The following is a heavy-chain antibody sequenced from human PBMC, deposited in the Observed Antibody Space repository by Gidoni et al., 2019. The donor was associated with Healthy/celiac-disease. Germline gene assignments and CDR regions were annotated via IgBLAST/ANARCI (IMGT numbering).Heavy chain of an antibody. CDR2: IYHSGST. CDR3: ARVTGAEAARGYYFDY. Sequence: QVQLQESGPGLVKPSGTLSLTCAASGGSISSSNWWSWVRQPPGKGLEWIGEIYHSGSTNYNPSLKSRGTISVDKSKNQFSLKLSSVTAADTAVYYCARVTGAEAARGYYFDYWGQGTLVTVSS. CDR1: GGSISSSNW. V-gene: IGHV4-4*02. J-gene: IGHJ4*02. D-gene: IGHD6-6*01.